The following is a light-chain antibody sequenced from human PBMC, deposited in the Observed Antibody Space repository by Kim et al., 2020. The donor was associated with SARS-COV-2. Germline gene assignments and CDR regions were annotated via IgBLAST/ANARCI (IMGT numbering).Light chain of an antibody. Sequence: SVAPGETATLSCRTSRSVINKLAWYQLKPGQAPRLLMYGATTKATESPARFSGSGSGTDFSLTSSLLRSVDFAVYYCQQYTNWPYTFGQGTKLEI. V-gene: IGKV3-15*01. CDR3: QQYTNWPYT. CDR1: RSVINK. CDR2: GAT. J-gene: IGKJ2*01.